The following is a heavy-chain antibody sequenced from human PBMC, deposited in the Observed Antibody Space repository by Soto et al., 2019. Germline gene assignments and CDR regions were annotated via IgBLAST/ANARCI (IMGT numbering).Heavy chain of an antibody. CDR2: ISYDGSNK. CDR3: AKTIVGATHYYHYGMYV. Sequence: QVQLVESGGGVVQPGRSLRLSCAASGFTFSSYGMHWVRQAPGKGLEWVAVISYDGSNKYHADSVKGRFTISRDNSKNTLYLQMNSLRAEDTAVYYCAKTIVGATHYYHYGMYVWCQGTTVTVSS. V-gene: IGHV3-30*18. D-gene: IGHD1-26*01. CDR1: GFTFSSYG. J-gene: IGHJ6*02.